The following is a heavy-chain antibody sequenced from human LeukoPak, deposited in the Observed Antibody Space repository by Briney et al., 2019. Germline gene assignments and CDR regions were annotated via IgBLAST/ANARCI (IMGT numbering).Heavy chain of an antibody. CDR1: GFTVSGFW. V-gene: IGHV3-7*01. D-gene: IGHD2-15*01. CDR3: TRNGRSLDY. J-gene: IGHJ4*02. Sequence: GGSLRLSCAASGFTVSGFWMSWVRQAPGKGLEWVANIKVDGSEKNYVDSVRGRFTISRDNAKNSLYLQMNSLRAEDTAVYYCTRNGRSLDYWGQGTLVTVSS. CDR2: IKVDGSEK.